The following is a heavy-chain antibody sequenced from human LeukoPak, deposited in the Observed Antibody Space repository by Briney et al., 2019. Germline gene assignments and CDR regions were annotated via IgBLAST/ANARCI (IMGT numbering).Heavy chain of an antibody. V-gene: IGHV3-21*01. Sequence: GGSLRLSCAASGFTFSAYSMNWVRQAPGEGLEWVSSISSSSSYIYYADSVKGRFTISRDNAKNSLYLQMNSLRAEDTAVYYCARDTYYDFWSGHMDVWGKGTTVTVSS. CDR2: ISSSSSYI. D-gene: IGHD3-3*01. CDR1: GFTFSAYS. CDR3: ARDTYYDFWSGHMDV. J-gene: IGHJ6*03.